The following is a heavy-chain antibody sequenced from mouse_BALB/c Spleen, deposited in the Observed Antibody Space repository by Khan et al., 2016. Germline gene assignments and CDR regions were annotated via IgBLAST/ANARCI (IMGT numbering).Heavy chain of an antibody. Sequence: QVQLKQSGAELAKPGASVKMSCKASGYTFTSYWMHWVKQRPGQGLEWIGYINPSTGYTEYNQKFKDKATWTADKSSSTAYMQLSSLTSEDSAVYYCARWAYYGNYLFAYWGQGTLVTVSA. CDR3: ARWAYYGNYLFAY. CDR1: GYTFTSYW. V-gene: IGHV1-7*01. D-gene: IGHD2-10*01. J-gene: IGHJ3*01. CDR2: INPSTGYT.